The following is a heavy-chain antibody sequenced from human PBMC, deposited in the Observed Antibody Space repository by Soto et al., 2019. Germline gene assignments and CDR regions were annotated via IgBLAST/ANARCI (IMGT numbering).Heavy chain of an antibody. J-gene: IGHJ6*02. V-gene: IGHV1-8*01. CDR3: ARGVLRFLEWLPYGMDV. CDR1: GYTFTSYD. CDR2: MNPNSGNT. D-gene: IGHD3-3*01. Sequence: GASVKVSCKASGYTFTSYDINWVRQATGQGLEWMGWMNPNSGNTGYAQKFQGRVTMTRNTSISTAYMELSSLRSEDTAVYYCARGVLRFLEWLPYGMDVWGQGTTVTVSS.